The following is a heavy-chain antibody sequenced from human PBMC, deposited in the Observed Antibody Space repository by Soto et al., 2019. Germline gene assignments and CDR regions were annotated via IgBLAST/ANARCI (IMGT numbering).Heavy chain of an antibody. CDR1: GFSCSTYG. CDR2: ITNDGSNK. D-gene: IGHD1-26*01. Sequence: QVHLVASGGGVVQLGRSLRLSCAASGFSCSTYGMHWVRQAPGKGLEWVAFITNDGSNKYYADSVKGRFTISRDNSKITLYLHMNSLRAEDTAVYYRAKAFGNYYDFGYCGHGTQVTVSS. J-gene: IGHJ4*01. CDR3: AKAFGNYYDFGY. V-gene: IGHV3-30*18.